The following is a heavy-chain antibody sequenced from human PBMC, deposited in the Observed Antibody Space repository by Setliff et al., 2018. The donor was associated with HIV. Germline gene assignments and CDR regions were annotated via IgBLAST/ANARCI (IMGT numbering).Heavy chain of an antibody. D-gene: IGHD1-26*01. CDR2: INPKNGAT. V-gene: IGHV1-2*02. Sequence: GPSVKVSCKASGYTFLDHYIYWMRQAPGQGLEWMGWINPKNGATKEAQKFQGRVTMTGDTSISTLYIELTRLTSGDTAEYFCARAKWDSGSYWFDVWGQGTLVTVSS. J-gene: IGHJ5*02. CDR3: ARAKWDSGSYWFDV. CDR1: GYTFLDHY.